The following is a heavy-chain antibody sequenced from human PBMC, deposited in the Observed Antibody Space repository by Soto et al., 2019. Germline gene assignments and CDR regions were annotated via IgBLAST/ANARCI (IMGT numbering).Heavy chain of an antibody. D-gene: IGHD1-1*01. CDR2: ISDDGSTA. CDR1: GFTFSAYW. J-gene: IGHJ4*02. Sequence: GGSLRLSCAVSGFTFSAYWMHWVRQVPGKGLTWVSRISDDGSTATYADSVKGRFIISRDNAKNTLYLEMNTLRADVSGLYYCARGPRVSSTGTGAHWGRGTLVTVSS. V-gene: IGHV3-74*01. CDR3: ARGPRVSSTGTGAH.